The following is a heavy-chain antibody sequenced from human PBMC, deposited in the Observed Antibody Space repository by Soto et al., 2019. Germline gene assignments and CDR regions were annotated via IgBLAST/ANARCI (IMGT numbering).Heavy chain of an antibody. Sequence: QVQLVESGGGLVKPGGSLRLSCAASGFTFSDYYMTWIRQAPGKGLEWVSFISSSSSYTNYADSVKGRFTISRDNAKNSLYLQMNSLRAEDTAVYYCARVLSSGWLDFDYWGQGTLVTVSS. CDR2: ISSSSSYT. J-gene: IGHJ4*02. CDR3: ARVLSSGWLDFDY. D-gene: IGHD6-19*01. CDR1: GFTFSDYY. V-gene: IGHV3-11*05.